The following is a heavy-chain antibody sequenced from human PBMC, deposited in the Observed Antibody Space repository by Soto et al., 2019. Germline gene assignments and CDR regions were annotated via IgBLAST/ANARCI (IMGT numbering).Heavy chain of an antibody. CDR3: ARHSSYYYDSSGVHANWFDP. D-gene: IGHD3-22*01. CDR2: IYHSGST. CDR1: YDSISSSSW. Sequence: SETLSLTCAVSYDSISSSSWWNWVRQPPGKGLEWIGEIYHSGSTYYNTSLKSRVTISVDTSKNQFSLKLTSVTAADTAVYYCARHSSYYYDSSGVHANWFDPWGQGTLVTVSS. V-gene: IGHV4-4*02. J-gene: IGHJ5*02.